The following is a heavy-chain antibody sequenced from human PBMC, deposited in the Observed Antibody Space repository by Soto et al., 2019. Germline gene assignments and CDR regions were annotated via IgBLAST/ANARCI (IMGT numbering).Heavy chain of an antibody. CDR2: ISGSGGSA. CDR1: GFTFSRYA. V-gene: IGHV3-23*01. CDR3: AKDRFHVVVTVSIFDP. Sequence: PVGSLRLSGAASGFTFSRYAMSWVRQAPGKGLEWVSTISGSGGSADYADSVKGRFTISRDNPQNTLYLEMNSLRAEDTAIYYCAKDRFHVVVTVSIFDPWGQGTLVTVSS. J-gene: IGHJ5*02. D-gene: IGHD2-21*02.